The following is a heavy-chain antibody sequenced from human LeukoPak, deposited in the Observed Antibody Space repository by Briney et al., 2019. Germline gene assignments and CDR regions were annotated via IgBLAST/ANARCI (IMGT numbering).Heavy chain of an antibody. J-gene: IGHJ4*02. Sequence: PGGSLRLSCAASGFTVSSNYMSWVRQAPGKGLEWVSVIYSGGTTYYADSVKGRFTISRDNSKNTLYLQMNSLRAEDTAVYYCARDRRAAAATDYYFDYWGQGTLVTVPS. V-gene: IGHV3-53*01. CDR1: GFTVSSNY. CDR3: ARDRRAAAATDYYFDY. D-gene: IGHD6-13*01. CDR2: IYSGGTT.